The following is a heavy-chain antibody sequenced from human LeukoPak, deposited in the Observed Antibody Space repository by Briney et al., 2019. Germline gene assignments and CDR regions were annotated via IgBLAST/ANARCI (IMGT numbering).Heavy chain of an antibody. J-gene: IGHJ4*02. D-gene: IGHD6-6*01. CDR2: ISTYNGDT. Sequence: ASVKVSCKASGYTFTGYYMHWVRQAPGQGLEWMGWISTYNGDTNYAQNLQGRVTMTTDTSTSTAYIELRSLKSDDTAVYYCAREEKGSRPIDYWGQGTLVTVSS. CDR1: GYTFTGYY. CDR3: AREEKGSRPIDY. V-gene: IGHV1-18*04.